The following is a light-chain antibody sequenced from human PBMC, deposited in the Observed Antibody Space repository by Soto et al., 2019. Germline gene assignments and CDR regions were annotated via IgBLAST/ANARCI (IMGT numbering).Light chain of an antibody. J-gene: IGKJ4*01. CDR2: AAS. Sequence: DIPMTQSPSSLSASVGDRVTVTCRASQGISTYLAWYQQKPGKVPKLLIYAASTLQSGVPSRFSGSGSGTDFSLTISSLQPEDVATYYCQQYNSALLTFGGGTKVDI. CDR1: QGISTY. CDR3: QQYNSALLT. V-gene: IGKV1-27*01.